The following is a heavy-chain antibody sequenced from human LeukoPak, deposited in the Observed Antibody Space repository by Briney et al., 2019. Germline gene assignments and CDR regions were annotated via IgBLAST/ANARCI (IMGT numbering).Heavy chain of an antibody. CDR1: GGSISSSSYY. D-gene: IGHD6-19*01. V-gene: IGHV4-39*07. CDR3: ARVQPGIAVAGTRSNFDY. CDR2: IYYSGST. J-gene: IGHJ4*02. Sequence: PSETLSLTCTVSGGSISSSSYYWGWIRQPPGKGLEWIGSIYYSGSTCYNPSLKSRVTTSVDTSKNQFSLKLSSVTAADTAVYYCARVQPGIAVAGTRSNFDYWGQGTLVTVSS.